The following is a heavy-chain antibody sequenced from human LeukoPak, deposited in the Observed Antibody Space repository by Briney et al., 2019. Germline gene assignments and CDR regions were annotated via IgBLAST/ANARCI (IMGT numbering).Heavy chain of an antibody. CDR1: EFTFRSHA. V-gene: IGHV3-23*01. D-gene: IGHD5-18*01. J-gene: IGHJ4*02. CDR3: AKTLFGFSYGKIDY. Sequence: GGSLRLSCATSEFTFRSHAMNWVRQAPGKGLEWVSSISDTGDTYYADSVKGRFTISRDNSRNTLYLQINSLRADDTAVYYCAKTLFGFSYGKIDYWGQGPLVTVSS. CDR2: ISDTGDT.